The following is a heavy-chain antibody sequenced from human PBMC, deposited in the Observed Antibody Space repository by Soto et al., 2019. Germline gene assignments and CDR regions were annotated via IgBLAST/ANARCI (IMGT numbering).Heavy chain of an antibody. CDR1: GGKCGGYG. Sequence: SLPLRLRWGVQGGKCGGYGGGRIRKTPGKGLEWIGEVNHGGTSNYNPSLKSRAIISVDTSKNQFSLKLTSVTAEDTAIYFCGKGRSYYYYYGVDVWRQGTTVPVSS. V-gene: IGHV4-34*08. D-gene: IGHD1-26*01. CDR2: VNHGGTS. J-gene: IGHJ6*02. CDR3: GKGRSYYYYYGVDV.